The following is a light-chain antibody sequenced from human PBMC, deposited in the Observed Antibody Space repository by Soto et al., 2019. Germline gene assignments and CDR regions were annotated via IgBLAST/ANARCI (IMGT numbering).Light chain of an antibody. CDR2: GAS. V-gene: IGKV3-20*01. Sequence: EIVLTQSPGTLSLSPGERATLSCRASQSVSSSYLAWYQQKPGQAPRLLIYGASSRATGIPDRFSGSGSGTYFTLTICRLEPEDFSVYYCQQYGSSPPTWTFDQETKVAIK. CDR3: QQYGSSPPTWT. CDR1: QSVSSSY. J-gene: IGKJ1*01.